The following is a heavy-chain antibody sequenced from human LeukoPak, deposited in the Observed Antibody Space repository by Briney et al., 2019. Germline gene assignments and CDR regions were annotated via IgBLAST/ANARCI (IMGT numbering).Heavy chain of an antibody. J-gene: IGHJ4*02. Sequence: PGGSLRLSCAASGFTFSNYWMSWVRRAPGKGLDWVANIKQDGSEKNYMGSVKGRFTVSRDNAKNSLYLQMNSLRVEDTAVYYCARFSRSSTPVYWGQGTLVTVSS. CDR3: ARFSRSSTPVY. V-gene: IGHV3-7*01. CDR2: IKQDGSEK. D-gene: IGHD6-6*01. CDR1: GFTFSNYW.